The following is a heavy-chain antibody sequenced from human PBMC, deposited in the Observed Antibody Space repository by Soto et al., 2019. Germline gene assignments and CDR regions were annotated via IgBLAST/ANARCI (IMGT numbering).Heavy chain of an antibody. CDR2: IIPIFGTA. Sequence: SVKVSCKASGGTFSSYAISWVRQAPGQGLEWMGGIIPIFGTANYAQKFQGRVTITADKPTSTAYMELSSLRSEDTAVYYCARATREWELLGGFDYWGQGTLVTVSS. CDR3: ARATREWELLGGFDY. J-gene: IGHJ4*02. D-gene: IGHD1-26*01. V-gene: IGHV1-69*06. CDR1: GGTFSSYA.